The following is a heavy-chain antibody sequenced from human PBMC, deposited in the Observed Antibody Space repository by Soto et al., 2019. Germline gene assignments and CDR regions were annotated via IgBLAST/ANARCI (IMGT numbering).Heavy chain of an antibody. Sequence: SETLSLTCTVSGGSISSYYWSWIRQPPGKGLEWIGYIYYSGSTNYNPSLKSRVTISVDTSKNQFSLKLSSVTAADTAVYYCARGEDFPYYFDYWSQGTXVTVSS. V-gene: IGHV4-59*01. CDR3: ARGEDFPYYFDY. J-gene: IGHJ4*02. CDR1: GGSISSYY. CDR2: IYYSGST. D-gene: IGHD1-26*01.